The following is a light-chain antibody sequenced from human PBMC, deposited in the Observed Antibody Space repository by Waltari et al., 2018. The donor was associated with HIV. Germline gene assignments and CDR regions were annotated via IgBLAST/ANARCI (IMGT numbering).Light chain of an antibody. CDR1: NIGSKS. Sequence: SYVLTQPPSVSVAAGKTARITCGGNNIGSKSVHWYQQKPGQAPVLVIYYDSDRPSGIPERFSGSNSGNTATLTISRVEAGDEVDYYCQVWDSSSDTYVFGTGTKVTVL. CDR3: QVWDSSSDTYV. CDR2: YDS. V-gene: IGLV3-21*04. J-gene: IGLJ1*01.